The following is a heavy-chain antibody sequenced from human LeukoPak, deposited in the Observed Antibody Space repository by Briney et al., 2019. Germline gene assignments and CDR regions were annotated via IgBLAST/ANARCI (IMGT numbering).Heavy chain of an antibody. CDR3: ARHVVYRRDGNRWFDP. D-gene: IGHD5-24*01. Sequence: SETLSLTCTVSGGSISSYYWGWIRQPPGKGLEWIGYIYYSGSTNYNPSLKSRVTISVDTSKNQFSLKLSSVTAADTAVYYCARHVVYRRDGNRWFDPWGQGTLVTVSS. J-gene: IGHJ5*02. CDR2: IYYSGST. V-gene: IGHV4-59*08. CDR1: GGSISSYY.